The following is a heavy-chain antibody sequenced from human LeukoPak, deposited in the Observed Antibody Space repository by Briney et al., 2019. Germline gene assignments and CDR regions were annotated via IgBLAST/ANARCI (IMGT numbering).Heavy chain of an antibody. V-gene: IGHV1-18*01. D-gene: IGHD1-26*01. CDR1: GYTFTCYA. CDR2: ISAYNGNT. J-gene: IGHJ4*02. CDR3: ARVRSGNYYWDY. Sequence: ASVKVSCKASGYTFTCYAFSWVRQAPGQGLEWMGWISAYNGNTNYAQKLQGRGSMTTDTSTRTAYMELRSLSSDDTAVYYCARVRSGNYYWDYWGQGTLVTVSS.